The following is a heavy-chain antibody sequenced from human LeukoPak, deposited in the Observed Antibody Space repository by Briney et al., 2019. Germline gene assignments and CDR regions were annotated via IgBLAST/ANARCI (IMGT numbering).Heavy chain of an antibody. CDR1: GFTFSSYW. J-gene: IGHJ4*02. D-gene: IGHD6-19*01. V-gene: IGHV3-30*02. Sequence: GGSLRLSCAASGFTFSSYWMSWVRQAPGKGLEWVAFIRYDGSNKYYADSVKGRFTISRDNSKNTLYLQMNSLRAEDTAVYYCAKNLGVAGDYWGQGTLVTVSS. CDR2: IRYDGSNK. CDR3: AKNLGVAGDY.